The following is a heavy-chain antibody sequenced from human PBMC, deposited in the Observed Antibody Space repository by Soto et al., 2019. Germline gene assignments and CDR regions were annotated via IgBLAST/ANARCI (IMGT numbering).Heavy chain of an antibody. J-gene: IGHJ4*02. D-gene: IGHD3-16*02. V-gene: IGHV4-34*01. CDR2: INHSGST. Sequence: PSETLSLTCAVYGGSFSGYYWSWIRQPPGKGLEWIGEINHSGSTNYNPSLKSRVTISVDTSKNQFSLKLSSVTAADTAVYYFARGRITFGGVIVPNFDYWGQGTLVTVSS. CDR3: ARGRITFGGVIVPNFDY. CDR1: GGSFSGYY.